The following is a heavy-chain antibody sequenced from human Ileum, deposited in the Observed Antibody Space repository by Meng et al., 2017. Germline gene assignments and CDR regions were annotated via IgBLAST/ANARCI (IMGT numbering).Heavy chain of an antibody. V-gene: IGHV4-34*01. CDR1: VGSFSGYY. CDR2: INHSGST. J-gene: IGHJ5*02. Sequence: QVQLQQWGAGLLKPSETLSLTCAGYVGSFSGYYWSWIRQPPGKGLEWIGEINHSGSTNYNPSLKSRVTISVDTSKNQFSLKLSSVTAADTAVYYCARGGPWFDPWGQGTLVTVSS. CDR3: ARGGPWFDP.